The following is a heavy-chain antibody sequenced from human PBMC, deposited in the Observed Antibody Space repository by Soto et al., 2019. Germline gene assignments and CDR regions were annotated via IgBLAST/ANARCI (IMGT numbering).Heavy chain of an antibody. V-gene: IGHV4-31*03. D-gene: IGHD3-22*01. CDR3: ARDSLDSSGNFMRHPDAFDV. CDR2: IHYSGNT. CDR1: GGSINSDGYY. J-gene: IGHJ3*01. Sequence: QVQLQESGPGLVKPSQTLSPTCTVSGGSINSDGYYWSWIRQHPGKGLEWIGYIHYSGNTYYNPSLKSRITISIDTSKNQFSLQLSSVTVADTAVYFCARDSLDSSGNFMRHPDAFDVWGQGTGVAVSS.